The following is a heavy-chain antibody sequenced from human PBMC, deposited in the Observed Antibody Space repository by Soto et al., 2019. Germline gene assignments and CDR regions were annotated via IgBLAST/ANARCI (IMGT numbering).Heavy chain of an antibody. CDR3: ARGDSTKIVVTTYYAMDV. CDR2: IIPVFGTP. CDR1: GGSLSNYG. J-gene: IGHJ6*02. Sequence: QVQLVQSGAEVKKPGSSVKVSCKASGGSLSNYGISWVRQAPGQGLEWMGAIIPVFGTPNYAQKSQDRVTITADESTTTVYMEVRSLTSEDTAVYYCARGDSTKIVVTTYYAMDVWRQGTTVTVSS. V-gene: IGHV1-69*12. D-gene: IGHD3-22*01.